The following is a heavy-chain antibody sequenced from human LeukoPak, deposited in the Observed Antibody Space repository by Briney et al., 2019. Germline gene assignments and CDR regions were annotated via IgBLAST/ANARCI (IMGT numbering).Heavy chain of an antibody. V-gene: IGHV1-69-2*01. CDR2: VDPEDGET. CDR1: GYTFTDYY. Sequence: GASVKVSCNASGYTFTDYYMHWVQQAPGKGLEWMGRVDPEDGETIYAEKFQGRVTITADTSTDTAYMELSSLRSEDTAVYYCATPSFPPGGGNFRVDYYYYMDVWGKGTTVTVSS. D-gene: IGHD4-23*01. J-gene: IGHJ6*03. CDR3: ATPSFPPGGGNFRVDYYYYMDV.